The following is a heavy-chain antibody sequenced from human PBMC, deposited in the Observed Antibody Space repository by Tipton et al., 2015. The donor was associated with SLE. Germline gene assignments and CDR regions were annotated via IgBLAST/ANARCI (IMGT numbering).Heavy chain of an antibody. J-gene: IGHJ3*02. D-gene: IGHD2-15*01. CDR3: TRERNIYSDAFDI. Sequence: SLRLSCAASGFTLSSYGMDWVRQAPGQGLEWVASITFDGSNKNYADSVKGRFTLSRDNSKKTVYLQMNGLRTEDAALYYCTRERNIYSDAFDIWGQGTKVTVSS. CDR1: GFTLSSYG. CDR2: ITFDGSNK. V-gene: IGHV3-30*19.